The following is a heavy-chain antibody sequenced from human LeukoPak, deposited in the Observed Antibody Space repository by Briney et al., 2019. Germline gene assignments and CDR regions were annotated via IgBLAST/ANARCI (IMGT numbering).Heavy chain of an antibody. CDR3: AKRAYGSDAFDI. CDR1: GYTFTSYD. V-gene: IGHV1-8*01. Sequence: ASVKVSCKASGYTFTSYDFNWVRQATGQRPEWMGWMSPNSGDTGYAQKFQDRVTMTRNTSISTAYMELSSLRSDDTAVYYCAKRAYGSDAFDIWGQGTMVTVSS. CDR2: MSPNSGDT. D-gene: IGHD3-10*01. J-gene: IGHJ3*02.